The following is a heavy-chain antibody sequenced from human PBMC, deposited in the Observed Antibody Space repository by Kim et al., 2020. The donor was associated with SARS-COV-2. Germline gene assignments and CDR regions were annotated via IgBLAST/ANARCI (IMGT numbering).Heavy chain of an antibody. D-gene: IGHD3-10*01. Sequence: GGSLRLSCAASGFTFSSYAMSWVRQAPGKGLEWVSAISGSGGSTYYADSVKGRFTISRDNSKNTLYLQMNSLRAEDTAVYYCAKEGGSLWFGPLKFDPWGQGTLVTVSS. CDR1: GFTFSSYA. V-gene: IGHV3-23*01. J-gene: IGHJ5*02. CDR3: AKEGGSLWFGPLKFDP. CDR2: ISGSGGST.